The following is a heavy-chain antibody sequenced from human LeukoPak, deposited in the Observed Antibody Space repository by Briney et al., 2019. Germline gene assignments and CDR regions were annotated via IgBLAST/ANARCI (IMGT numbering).Heavy chain of an antibody. CDR3: AKDSVGVAGPDY. V-gene: IGHV3-23*01. CDR1: GFTFSMYA. J-gene: IGHJ4*02. D-gene: IGHD6-19*01. Sequence: PGGSLPVSRAASGFTFSMYAMSWVRQAPGKGLEWVSVISVDGGGTYYADSVKGRFTISRDNSKSTLYLQMNSLRAEDTAVYYCAKDSVGVAGPDYWGQGSLVTVSS. CDR2: ISVDGGGT.